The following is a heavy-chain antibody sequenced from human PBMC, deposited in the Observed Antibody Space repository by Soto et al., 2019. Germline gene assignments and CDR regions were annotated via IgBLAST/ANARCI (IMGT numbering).Heavy chain of an antibody. J-gene: IGHJ4*02. Sequence: XSVKVSCKASVYTFTNYYIHWVRQAPGQGLEWVGIVNPSDGSTNFAQKFQGRVTMTRDTSTSTVYMELSSLGSEDTAMYYCARDLPLASGGSDYWGEGTLVTVSS. D-gene: IGHD5-12*01. V-gene: IGHV1-46*01. CDR2: VNPSDGST. CDR3: ARDLPLASGGSDY. CDR1: VYTFTNYY.